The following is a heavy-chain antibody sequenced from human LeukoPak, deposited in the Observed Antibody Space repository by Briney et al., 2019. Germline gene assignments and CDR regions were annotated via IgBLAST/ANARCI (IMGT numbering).Heavy chain of an antibody. V-gene: IGHV3-64*04. CDR1: GFTFSSYA. D-gene: IGHD3-10*01. CDR3: ARGVLRGVYDY. J-gene: IGHJ4*02. CDR2: ISSNGGST. Sequence: GGSLRLSCSASGFTFSSYAMHWVRQAPGKGLEYVSAISSNGGSTYYAASLKGRFTISRDNSKNTLYLQMNSLRGEDTAVYYCARGVLRGVYDYWGQGTLVTVSS.